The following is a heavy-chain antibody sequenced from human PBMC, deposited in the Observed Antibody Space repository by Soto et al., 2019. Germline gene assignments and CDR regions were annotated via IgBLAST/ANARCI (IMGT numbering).Heavy chain of an antibody. CDR1: GGSISSYY. CDR3: AREEIVVVPAAIRAPFHYYYYGMDV. V-gene: IGHV4-4*07. D-gene: IGHD2-2*02. J-gene: IGHJ6*02. Sequence: SETLSLTCTGSGGSISSYYWSWIRQPAGKGLEWIGRIYTSGSTNYNPSLKSRVTMSVDTSKNQFSLKLSSVTAADTAVYYCAREEIVVVPAAIRAPFHYYYYGMDVWGQGTTVTVSS. CDR2: IYTSGST.